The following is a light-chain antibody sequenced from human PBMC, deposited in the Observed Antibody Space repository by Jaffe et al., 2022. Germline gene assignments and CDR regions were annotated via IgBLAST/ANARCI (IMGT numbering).Light chain of an antibody. CDR1: SSNIGAGYD. J-gene: IGLJ3*02. Sequence: QSVLTQPPSVSGAPGQRVTISCTGSSSNIGAGYDVHWYQHLPGTAPKLLIYRNSNRPSGVPDRLSGSKSGTSASLAITGLQAEDEADYYCQSYDSSLSGWVFGGGTKLTVL. CDR2: RNS. CDR3: QSYDSSLSGWV. V-gene: IGLV1-40*01.